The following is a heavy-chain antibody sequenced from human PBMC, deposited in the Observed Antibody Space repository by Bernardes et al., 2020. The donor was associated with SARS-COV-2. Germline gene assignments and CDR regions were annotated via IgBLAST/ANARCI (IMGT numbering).Heavy chain of an antibody. V-gene: IGHV3-23*01. CDR1: GFTFNTYV. CDR3: AKAPWSDSPPRFDN. Sequence: GGSLRLSCAASGFTFNTYVMSWVRQAPGKGLEWVSGISGSGGSTYHADSVKGRFTISRDNSKNTLYLQMNSLRDDDTAIYYCAKAPWSDSPPRFDNWGRGTLVTVSS. D-gene: IGHD3-3*01. J-gene: IGHJ4*02. CDR2: ISGSGGST.